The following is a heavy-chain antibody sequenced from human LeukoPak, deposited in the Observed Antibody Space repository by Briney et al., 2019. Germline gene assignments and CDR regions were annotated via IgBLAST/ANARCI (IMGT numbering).Heavy chain of an antibody. D-gene: IGHD3-9*01. CDR2: IYYSGST. V-gene: IGHV4-34*01. Sequence: SETLSLTCAVYGGSFSAYYWSWIRQPPGKGLEWIGSIYYSGSTYYNPSLKSRVTISVDTSKNQFSLKLSSVTAADTAVYYCAREGTYYDILTGYSRSGYFDYWGQGTLVTVSS. CDR3: AREGTYYDILTGYSRSGYFDY. J-gene: IGHJ4*02. CDR1: GGSFSAYY.